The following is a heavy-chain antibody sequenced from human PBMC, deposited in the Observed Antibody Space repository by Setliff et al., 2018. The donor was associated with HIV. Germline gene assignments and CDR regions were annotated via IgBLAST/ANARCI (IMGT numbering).Heavy chain of an antibody. V-gene: IGHV1-18*01. CDR2: ISGYGNR. Sequence: ASVKVSCKASGYTFNNYGVMWVRQEPGQGLEWMGWISGYGNRKYAQKFEGRLTVTTDTSTSTAYMELRTLRSDDTAVYFCASGRGIYGSGALEAYDIWGQGTMVTVSS. CDR3: ASGRGIYGSGALEAYDI. CDR1: GYTFNNYG. D-gene: IGHD3-10*01. J-gene: IGHJ3*02.